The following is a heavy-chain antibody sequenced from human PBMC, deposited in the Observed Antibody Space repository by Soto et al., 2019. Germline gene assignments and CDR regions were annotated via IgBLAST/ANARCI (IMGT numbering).Heavy chain of an antibody. J-gene: IGHJ4*02. CDR2: ISFDGSDT. V-gene: IGHV3-33*05. CDR3: ARAHDNRSWYGYLDY. CDR1: GFTFNSNA. D-gene: IGHD6-13*01. Sequence: QVQLVESGGRVVQPGRSLRLSCAASGFTFNSNAMHWVRQAPGKGLEWVAVISFDGSDTFYGDSVKGRFTISRDNSENTVYRQMNSLRAEDTAVYYCARAHDNRSWYGYLDYWGQGTLVTVSS.